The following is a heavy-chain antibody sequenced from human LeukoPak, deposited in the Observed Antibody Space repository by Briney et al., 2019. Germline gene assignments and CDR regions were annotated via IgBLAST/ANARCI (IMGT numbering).Heavy chain of an antibody. CDR2: ISWNSGSI. CDR3: AKAKGSGDYDGNGWNYYFDY. J-gene: IGHJ4*02. Sequence: PGGSLRLSCAASGFTFEDYAMHWVRQAPGKGLQWVSGISWNSGSILYADSVKGRFTISRDNAKKSLYLQMNSLRTEDMALYYCAKAKGSGDYDGNGWNYYFDYWGQGTLVTVSS. V-gene: IGHV3-9*03. CDR1: GFTFEDYA. D-gene: IGHD4-23*01.